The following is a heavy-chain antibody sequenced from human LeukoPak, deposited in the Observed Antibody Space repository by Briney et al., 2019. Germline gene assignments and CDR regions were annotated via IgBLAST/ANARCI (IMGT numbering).Heavy chain of an antibody. D-gene: IGHD1-26*01. J-gene: IGHJ3*02. CDR3: VKGVWKGVTSAFDI. V-gene: IGHV3-23*01. CDR2: STGTGYST. Sequence: GGSLRLSCAASEFTFSNYAMSWVRQAPGKGLEWVSGSTGTGYSTYYADSVKGRFTISRDNSKNTLYLQMNSLRAEDTAVYYCVKGVWKGVTSAFDIWGQGTMVTVSS. CDR1: EFTFSNYA.